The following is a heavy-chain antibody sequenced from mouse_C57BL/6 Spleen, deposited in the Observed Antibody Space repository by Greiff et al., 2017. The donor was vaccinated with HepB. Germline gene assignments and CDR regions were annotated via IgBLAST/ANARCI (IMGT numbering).Heavy chain of an antibody. CDR1: GYTFTSYW. CDR2: IHPNSGST. CDR3: ARRGGDYGSSYWYFDV. J-gene: IGHJ1*03. Sequence: QVQLQQPGAELVKPGASVKLSCKASGYTFTSYWMHWVKQRPGQGLEWIGMIHPNSGSTNYNEKFKSKATLTVDKSSSTAYMQLSSLTSEDSAVYYCARRGGDYGSSYWYFDVWGTGTTVTVSS. V-gene: IGHV1-64*01. D-gene: IGHD1-1*01.